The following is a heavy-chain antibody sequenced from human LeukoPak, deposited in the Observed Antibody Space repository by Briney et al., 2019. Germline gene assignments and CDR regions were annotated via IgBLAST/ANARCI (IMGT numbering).Heavy chain of an antibody. CDR2: FGNTDGST. D-gene: IGHD6-19*01. Sequence: GGSLRLSCAASGFTFSNYALSWVRQAQGKGLEWVSTFGNTDGSTYYAESVKGRFTISRDNSKNTLYLQMNSLRAEDTAIYYCAKPQWLTNDAFDIWGLGTVVTVSS. J-gene: IGHJ3*02. CDR1: GFTFSNYA. CDR3: AKPQWLTNDAFDI. V-gene: IGHV3-23*01.